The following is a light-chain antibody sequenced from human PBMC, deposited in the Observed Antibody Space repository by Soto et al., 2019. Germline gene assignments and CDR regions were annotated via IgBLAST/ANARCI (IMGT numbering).Light chain of an antibody. CDR1: SNDVGYYNY. J-gene: IGLJ3*02. CDR2: EVT. V-gene: IGLV2-14*01. CDR3: SSYTTAYTQV. Sequence: QSVLSQPASVSVSPGQSITISCTGTSNDVGYYNYVSWYQQHPGQAPNLMISEVTTRPSGVSDRFSGSKSGNTASLTISRLQAEDEAHYYCSSYTTAYTQVFGGGTKLTVL.